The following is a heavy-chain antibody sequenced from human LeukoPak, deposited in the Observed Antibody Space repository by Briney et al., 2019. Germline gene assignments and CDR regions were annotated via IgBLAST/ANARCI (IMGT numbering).Heavy chain of an antibody. D-gene: IGHD1-26*01. CDR1: GYIFTSYW. Sequence: GESLKISCKGSGYIFTSYWISWVRQMPGKGLEWMGRIDPSDSYTKYSPSFQGHVTISGDESISTAYLPWSSLKASDTAMYYCARHFLGELPDMDVWGQGTTVTVSS. CDR3: ARHFLGELPDMDV. J-gene: IGHJ6*02. V-gene: IGHV5-10-1*01. CDR2: IDPSDSYT.